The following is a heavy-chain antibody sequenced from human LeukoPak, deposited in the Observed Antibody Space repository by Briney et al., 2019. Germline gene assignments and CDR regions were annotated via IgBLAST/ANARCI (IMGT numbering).Heavy chain of an antibody. J-gene: IGHJ4*02. CDR1: GFSLRGYA. Sequence: TGGSLRLSCVASGFSLRGYAMHWVRQAPGKGGLEWVTMISYDGRDQYYADSVKGRFTISRDNSKNTLYLQMNSLRAEDTAVYYCARGSRIYSYGQYYFDYWGQGTLVAVSS. CDR3: ARGSRIYSYGQYYFDY. CDR2: ISYDGRDQ. D-gene: IGHD5-18*01. V-gene: IGHV3-30-3*01.